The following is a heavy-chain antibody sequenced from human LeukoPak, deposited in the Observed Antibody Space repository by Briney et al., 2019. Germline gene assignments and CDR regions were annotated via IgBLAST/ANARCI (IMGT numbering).Heavy chain of an antibody. CDR2: ISDTGSSI. D-gene: IGHD5-18*01. CDR1: GFTLSSYE. CDR3: ARDQGTAMAPYYFDY. V-gene: IGHV3-48*03. J-gene: IGHJ4*02. Sequence: GGSLRLSCAASGFTLSSYEMNWVRQAPRKGLEWVSYISDTGSSIYYADSVKGRFTIFRDNAKNSLYLQMNSLRVEDTAIYYCARDQGTAMAPYYFDYWGQGTLVTVSS.